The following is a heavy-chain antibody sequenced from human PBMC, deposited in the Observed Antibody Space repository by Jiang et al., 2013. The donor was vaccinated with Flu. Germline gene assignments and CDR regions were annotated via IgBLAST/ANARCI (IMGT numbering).Heavy chain of an antibody. V-gene: IGHV3-9*01. CDR3: AKDSSHIAAAVSY. CDR2: ISWNSGSI. J-gene: IGHJ4*02. Sequence: VQLVESGGGLVQPGRSLRLSCAASGFTFDDYAMHWVRQAPGKGLEWVSGISWNSGSIGYADSVKGRFTISRDNAKNSLYLQMNSLRAEDTALYYCAKDSSHIAAAVSYWGQGTLVTVSS. CDR1: GFTFDDYA. D-gene: IGHD6-13*01.